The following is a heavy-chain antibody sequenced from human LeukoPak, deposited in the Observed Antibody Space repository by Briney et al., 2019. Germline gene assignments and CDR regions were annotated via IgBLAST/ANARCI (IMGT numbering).Heavy chain of an antibody. CDR3: ARGGFDYDFWSGYLPLNWFDP. CDR2: IYHSGTT. Sequence: PSETLSLTCTVSGYSISSGYYWGWIRQPPGKGLEWIWSIYHSGTTYYNPSLKIRVTISVDTSKNQFSLKLSSVTAADTAVYYCARGGFDYDFWSGYLPLNWFDPWGQGTLVTVSS. CDR1: GYSISSGYY. J-gene: IGHJ5*02. V-gene: IGHV4-38-2*02. D-gene: IGHD3-3*01.